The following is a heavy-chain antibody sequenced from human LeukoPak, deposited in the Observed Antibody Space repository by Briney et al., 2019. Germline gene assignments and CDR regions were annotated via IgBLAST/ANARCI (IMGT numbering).Heavy chain of an antibody. CDR2: ISYDGSNK. CDR1: GFTFSSYA. CDR3: AREVPNRITMVRGAPPLYYYYYGMDV. J-gene: IGHJ6*02. Sequence: GRSLRLSCAASGFTFSSYAMHWVRQAPGKGLEWVAVISYDGSNKYYADSVKGRFTISRDNSKNTLYLQMNSLRAEDTAVYYCAREVPNRITMVRGAPPLYYYYYGMDVWGQGTTVTVSS. D-gene: IGHD3-10*01. V-gene: IGHV3-30-3*01.